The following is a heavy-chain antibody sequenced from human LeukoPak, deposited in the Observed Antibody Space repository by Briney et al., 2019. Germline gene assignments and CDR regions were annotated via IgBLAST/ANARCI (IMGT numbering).Heavy chain of an antibody. D-gene: IGHD4-11*01. V-gene: IGHV4-34*01. CDR3: ARGYSNYVF. CDR2: INHSGST. Sequence: SETLSLTCAVYGGSFSGYYWSWIRQPPGKGLEWIGEINHSGSTNYNPSLKSRVTISVDTSKNQFSLKLSSVTAADTAVYYCARGYSNYVFWGQGTLVTVSS. J-gene: IGHJ4*02. CDR1: GGSFSGYY.